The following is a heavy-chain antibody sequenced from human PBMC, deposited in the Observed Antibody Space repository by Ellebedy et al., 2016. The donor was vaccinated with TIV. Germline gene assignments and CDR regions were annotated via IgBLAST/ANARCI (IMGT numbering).Heavy chain of an antibody. D-gene: IGHD5-12*01. V-gene: IGHV3-30*03. CDR1: GFTFSSHG. CDR2: ISFDGRGK. J-gene: IGHJ4*02. Sequence: GGSLRLXCVASGFTFSSHGMHWVRQVPGSGLEWVAVISFDGRGKFHADSVKGRFTISRDNAKNTNYLQMHSLRVEDTAVYYCARAPRGGGSSLDLWGQGTLVTVSS. CDR3: ARAPRGGGSSLDL.